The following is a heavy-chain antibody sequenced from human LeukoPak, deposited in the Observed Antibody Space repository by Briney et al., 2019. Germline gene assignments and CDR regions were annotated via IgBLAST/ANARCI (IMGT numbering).Heavy chain of an antibody. Sequence: PGGSLRLSCAASGFTFSSYWMHWVRQAPGKGLVWVSRINSDGSSTSYADSVKGRFTISRDNAKNTLYLQMSSLRAEDTAVYYCARVRSGYPNYFDYWGQGTLVTVSS. V-gene: IGHV3-74*01. CDR1: GFTFSSYW. CDR2: INSDGSST. CDR3: ARVRSGYPNYFDY. J-gene: IGHJ4*02. D-gene: IGHD3-3*01.